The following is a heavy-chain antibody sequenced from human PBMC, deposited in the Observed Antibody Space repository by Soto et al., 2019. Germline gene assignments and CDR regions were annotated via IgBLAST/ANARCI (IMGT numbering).Heavy chain of an antibody. V-gene: IGHV1-18*01. CDR2: ISGYNGNT. Sequence: QIQLVQSGAEVKKPGASVKVSCKASGYTFTNFGISWVRQAPGQGLEWMGWISGYNGNTNFAQKLQARVTMTTDTSTSTAYMELRSLRSDDTAVYYCARVFYYDSSGYSPYDSDYWGQGTLVTVSS. CDR1: GYTFTNFG. J-gene: IGHJ4*02. D-gene: IGHD3-22*01. CDR3: ARVFYYDSSGYSPYDSDY.